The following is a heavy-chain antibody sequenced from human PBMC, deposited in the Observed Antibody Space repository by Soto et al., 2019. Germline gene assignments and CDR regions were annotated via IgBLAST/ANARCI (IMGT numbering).Heavy chain of an antibody. CDR3: ARVWCSSTSCYQGYYYYYGMDV. CDR2: IYHSGST. V-gene: IGHV4-4*02. CDR1: GGSISSSNW. J-gene: IGHJ6*02. Sequence: SETLSLTCAVSGGSISSSNWWSWVRQPPGKGLEWIGEIYHSGSTNYNPSLKSRVTISVDKSKNQFSLKLSSVTAADTAVYYCARVWCSSTSCYQGYYYYYGMDVWGQGTTVTVSS. D-gene: IGHD2-2*01.